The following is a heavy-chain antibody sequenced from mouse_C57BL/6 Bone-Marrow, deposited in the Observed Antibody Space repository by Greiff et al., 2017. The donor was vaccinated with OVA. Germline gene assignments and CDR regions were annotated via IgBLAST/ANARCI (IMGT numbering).Heavy chain of an antibody. D-gene: IGHD1-1*01. Sequence: EVKLQESGTVLVRPGASVKMSCKTSGYTFTSYWMHWVKQRPGQGLEWIGAIYPGDSDTSYNQKFKGKANLTAVTSASTAYMELSSLTNEDSAVYYCTNYYGLLGDWGQGTTLTVSS. CDR3: TNYYGLLGD. CDR2: IYPGDSDT. CDR1: GYTFTSYW. V-gene: IGHV1-5*01. J-gene: IGHJ2*01.